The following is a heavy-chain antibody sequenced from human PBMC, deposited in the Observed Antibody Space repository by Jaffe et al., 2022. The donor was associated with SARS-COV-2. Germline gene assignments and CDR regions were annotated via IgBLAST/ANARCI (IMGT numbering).Heavy chain of an antibody. D-gene: IGHD6-19*01. CDR3: ARSRHANKLAVFDYYGMDV. CDR1: GFSVSNNY. Sequence: EMQVVESGGGLIQPGGSLRLSCTASGFSVSNNYMSWVRQAPGKGLEWVSVFYTGGSTYYADSVEGRFTTSRDSSRNTVYLQMHSLRVEDTAVYFCARSRHANKLAVFDYYGMDVWGQGATVTVSS. J-gene: IGHJ6*02. CDR2: FYTGGST. V-gene: IGHV3-53*01.